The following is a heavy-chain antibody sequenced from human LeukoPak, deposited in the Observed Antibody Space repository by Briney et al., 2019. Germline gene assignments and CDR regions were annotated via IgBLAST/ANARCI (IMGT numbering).Heavy chain of an antibody. J-gene: IGHJ6*03. CDR2: IVPIFGTA. CDR1: GGTFSSYA. D-gene: IGHD2-2*02. V-gene: IGHV1-69*05. CDR3: AREARRTDIVVVPAAIRAYYYYYMDV. Sequence: SVNVSCKASGGTFSSYAISWVRQAPGQGLEWMGGIVPIFGTANYAQKFQGRVTITTDESTSTAYMELSSLRSEDTAVYYCAREARRTDIVVVPAAIRAYYYYYMDVWGKGTTVTVSS.